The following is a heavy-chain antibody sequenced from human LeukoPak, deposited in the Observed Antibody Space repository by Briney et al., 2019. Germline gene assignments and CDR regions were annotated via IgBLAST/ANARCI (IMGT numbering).Heavy chain of an antibody. CDR3: AKAEGGYFDY. D-gene: IGHD3-16*01. CDR1: GFTFSSYG. Sequence: GALRLSCAASGFTFSSYGMSWVRQAPGKGLEWVSAISGSGGSTYYADSVKGRFTISRDNSKNTLYLQMNSLRAEDTAVYYCAKAEGGYFDYWGQGTLVTVSS. CDR2: ISGSGGST. V-gene: IGHV3-23*01. J-gene: IGHJ4*02.